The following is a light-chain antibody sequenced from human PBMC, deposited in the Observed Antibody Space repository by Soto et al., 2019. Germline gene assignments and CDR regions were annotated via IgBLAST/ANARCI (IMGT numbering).Light chain of an antibody. CDR1: QSISSY. CDR3: QQSYSTPA. Sequence: EIQVTQAPTVVSASVGVIKTITCRASQSISSYLNWYQQKPGKAPKLLIYAASSLQSGVPSRFSGSGSGTDFTLTISSLQPEDFATYYCQQSYSTPAFGQGTRLEIK. V-gene: IGKV1-39*01. J-gene: IGKJ5*01. CDR2: AAS.